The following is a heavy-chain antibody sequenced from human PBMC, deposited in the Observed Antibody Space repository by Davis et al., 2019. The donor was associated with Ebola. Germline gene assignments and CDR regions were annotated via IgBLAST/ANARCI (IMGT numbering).Heavy chain of an antibody. D-gene: IGHD6-13*01. Sequence: GGSLRLSCAASGFTFSSYGMHWVRQAPGKGLEWVAVISYDGSNKYYADSVKGRFTISRDNSKNTLYLQMNSLRPEDTAVYYCARDQYSSSWPDAFDIWGQGTMVTVSS. CDR2: ISYDGSNK. CDR3: ARDQYSSSWPDAFDI. J-gene: IGHJ3*02. CDR1: GFTFSSYG. V-gene: IGHV3-30*03.